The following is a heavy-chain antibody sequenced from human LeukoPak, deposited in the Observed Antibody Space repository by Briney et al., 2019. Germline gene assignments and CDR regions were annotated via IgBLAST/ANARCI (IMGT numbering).Heavy chain of an antibody. D-gene: IGHD2/OR15-2a*01. CDR3: ARGKISRAQIFGMDV. CDR2: MYISGKI. CDR1: GGSISSGTYY. V-gene: IGHV4-61*02. J-gene: IGHJ6*02. Sequence: SETLSLTCTVSGGSISSGTYYWSWIRQPAGKGLECIGRMYISGKIDYNPSLKSRVTISLDTSKNQFSLRLSSVTAADTAVYYCARGKISRAQIFGMDVWGQGTTVIVSS.